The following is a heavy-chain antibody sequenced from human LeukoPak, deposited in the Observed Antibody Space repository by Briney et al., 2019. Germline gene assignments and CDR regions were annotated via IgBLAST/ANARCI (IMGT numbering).Heavy chain of an antibody. V-gene: IGHV4-34*01. J-gene: IGHJ4*02. D-gene: IGHD1-26*01. CDR2: INHSGST. CDR3: ARRRRSNED. CDR1: GGSFSGYY. Sequence: SETLSLTCAVYGGSFSGYYWSWIRQPPGKGLEWIGEINHSGSTNYNPSLKSRVTISVDTSKNQFSLKLSSVTAADTAVYYCARRRRSNEDWGQGTLVTVSS.